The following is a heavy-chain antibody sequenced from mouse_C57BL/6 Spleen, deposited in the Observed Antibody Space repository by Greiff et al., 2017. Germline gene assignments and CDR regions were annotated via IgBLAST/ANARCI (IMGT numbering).Heavy chain of an antibody. J-gene: IGHJ2*01. CDR3: ARLDYGSSYTVDY. CDR2: IDPSDSYT. V-gene: IGHV1-69*01. CDR1: GYTFTSYW. Sequence: VQLQQPGAELVMPGASVKLSCKASGYTFTSYWMHWVKQRPGQGLEWIGEIDPSDSYTNYNQKFKGKSTLTVDKSSSTAYMQLSSLTSEDSAVYYCARLDYGSSYTVDYWGQGTTLTVSS. D-gene: IGHD1-1*01.